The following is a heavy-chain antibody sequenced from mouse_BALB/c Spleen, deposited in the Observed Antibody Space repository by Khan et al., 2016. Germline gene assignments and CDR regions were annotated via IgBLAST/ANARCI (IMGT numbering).Heavy chain of an antibody. Sequence: EVKLEESGGGLVQPGGSMKLSCVASGFTFSNYWMNWVRQSPEQGLEWVAEIRLKSNNYATHYAESVKGRFTISRDDSKSSVYLQMNNLRAEDTGIYYCTTGFAYWGQGTLVTVSA. CDR3: TTGFAY. CDR2: IRLKSNNYAT. V-gene: IGHV6-6*02. J-gene: IGHJ3*01. CDR1: GFTFSNYW.